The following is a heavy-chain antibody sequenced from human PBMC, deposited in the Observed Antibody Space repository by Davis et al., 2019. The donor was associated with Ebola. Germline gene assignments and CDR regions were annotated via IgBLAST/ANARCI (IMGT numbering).Heavy chain of an antibody. CDR3: AKELWPGPLFDS. CDR1: GFTFSSYS. J-gene: IGHJ4*02. CDR2: ISGSSNYI. D-gene: IGHD5-18*01. V-gene: IGHV3-21*04. Sequence: GESLKISCAASGFTFSSYSINWVRQAPGKGLEWVSSISGSSNYIYYADSVKGRFTISRDNAKNSLYLQMNSLRAEDTAVYYCAKELWPGPLFDSWGQGTLVTVSS.